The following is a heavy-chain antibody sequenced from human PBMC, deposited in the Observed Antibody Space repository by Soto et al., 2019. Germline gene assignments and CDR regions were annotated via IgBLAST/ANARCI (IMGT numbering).Heavy chain of an antibody. Sequence: ASVKVSCKASGYTFTSYDINWVRQATGQGLEWMGWMNPNSGNTGYAQKFQGRVTMTRNTSISTAYMELSSLRSEDTAVYYCARLFPSSYQWLQYYYYMDAWAKGTTLTVS. V-gene: IGHV1-8*01. CDR2: MNPNSGNT. D-gene: IGHD6-19*01. J-gene: IGHJ6*03. CDR3: ARLFPSSYQWLQYYYYMDA. CDR1: GYTFTSYD.